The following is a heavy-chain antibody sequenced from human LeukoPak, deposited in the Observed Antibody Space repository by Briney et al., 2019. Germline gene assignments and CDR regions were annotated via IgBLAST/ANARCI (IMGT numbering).Heavy chain of an antibody. CDR2: ISSDGSSK. J-gene: IGHJ6*02. D-gene: IGHD2-8*02. Sequence: GRSLRLSCAASGFTFRSYGMHWVRQAPGKGLEWVAVISSDGSSKNYADSMKGQFTISRDNSKNTLFLQMNNLRAEDTAVYYCASGEVGVVYRAGGRYYYHYHAMDVWGQGTTVTVSS. CDR1: GFTFRSYG. CDR3: ASGEVGVVYRAGGRYYYHYHAMDV. V-gene: IGHV3-30*03.